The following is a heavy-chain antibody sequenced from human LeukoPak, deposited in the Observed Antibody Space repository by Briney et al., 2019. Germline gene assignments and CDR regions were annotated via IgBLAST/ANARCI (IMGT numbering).Heavy chain of an antibody. D-gene: IGHD2-15*01. CDR2: IYYSGST. J-gene: IGHJ2*01. CDR3: ARDSEFCSGGRSYSSWYFDL. V-gene: IGHV4-59*01. CDR1: GGSISSYY. Sequence: SETLSLTCTVSGGSISSYYWGSIPQPPGRGVEWIGYIYYSGSTHYNPSINSPVTIPVDPPKTQFSMKLSSVTAAGTAVYYCARDSEFCSGGRSYSSWYFDLWGRGTLVAVSS.